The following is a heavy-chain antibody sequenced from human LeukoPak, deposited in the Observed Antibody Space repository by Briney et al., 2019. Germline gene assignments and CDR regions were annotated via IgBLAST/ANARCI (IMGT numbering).Heavy chain of an antibody. CDR3: ATYRQVLLPFES. D-gene: IGHD2-8*02. Sequence: PGGSLRLSCAASGFTFSSYVMSWVRQAPGKGLEWVSAISGSGSGDSTYYADSVKGRFTISRDNSKSTLSLQMNSLRAEDTAIYYCATYRQVLLPFESWGQGTLVTVSS. CDR2: ISGSGSGDST. CDR1: GFTFSSYV. J-gene: IGHJ4*02. V-gene: IGHV3-23*01.